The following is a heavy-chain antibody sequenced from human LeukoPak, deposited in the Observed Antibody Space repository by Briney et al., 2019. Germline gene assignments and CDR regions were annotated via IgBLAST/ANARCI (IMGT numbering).Heavy chain of an antibody. D-gene: IGHD5-18*01. CDR1: GGSINGGNYY. J-gene: IGHJ4*02. CDR3: ARAYGYSYGGFFY. Sequence: SETLSLTCTVSGGSINGGNYYWTWLRQPAGKGLEWIGRISPSGSTNYNPSLKSRVTISVDTSKNQFSLKLSSVTAADTAVYYCARAYGYSYGGFFYWGQGTLVTVSS. CDR2: ISPSGST. V-gene: IGHV4-61*02.